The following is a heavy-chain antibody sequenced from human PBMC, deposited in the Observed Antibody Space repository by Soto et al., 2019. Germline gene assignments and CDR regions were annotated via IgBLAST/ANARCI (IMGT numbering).Heavy chain of an antibody. CDR2: INHSGST. CDR3: AIGTTMVRGGIIKSHFLYGMDV. J-gene: IGHJ6*02. V-gene: IGHV4-34*01. Sequence: QVQLQQWGAGLLKPSETLSLTCAVYGGSFSGYYWSWIRQSPGKGLEWIGEINHSGSTKYNPSLKSRINISVDTSKNSFALKLSSMTAADTAVYFCAIGTTMVRGGIIKSHFLYGMDVWGQGTTVTVSS. D-gene: IGHD3-10*01. CDR1: GGSFSGYY.